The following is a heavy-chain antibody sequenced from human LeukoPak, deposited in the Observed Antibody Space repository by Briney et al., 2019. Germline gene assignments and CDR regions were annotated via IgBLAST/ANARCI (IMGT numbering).Heavy chain of an antibody. J-gene: IGHJ4*02. CDR3: ARDSLDGYNYLGY. V-gene: IGHV1-18*01. CDR1: GYTVTIHG. Sequence: ASVKVSCKASGYTVTIHGISWVRQAPGQGLEWMGWISTYNDNTKYAQKFQGRVTLTTDQSTSTAYMELRGLRSDDTAVYYCARDSLDGYNYLGYWGQGTLVTVSS. CDR2: ISTYNDNT. D-gene: IGHD5-24*01.